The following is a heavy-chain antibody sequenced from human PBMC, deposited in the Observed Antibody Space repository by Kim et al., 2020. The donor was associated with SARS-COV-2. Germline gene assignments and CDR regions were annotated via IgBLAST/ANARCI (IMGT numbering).Heavy chain of an antibody. V-gene: IGHV3-9*01. J-gene: IGHJ3*02. CDR2: ISWNSRII. CDR3: AKDGASRDFGAFDI. CDR1: GFTFGDYP. D-gene: IGHD2-21*02. Sequence: GGSLRLSCAASGFTFGDYPMHWVRLAPGKGLEWISRISWNSRIIDYADSVRGRFTTSRDNAKNSLYLQMNSLRVEDTALYYCAKDGASRDFGAFDIWGQGTMVSVSS.